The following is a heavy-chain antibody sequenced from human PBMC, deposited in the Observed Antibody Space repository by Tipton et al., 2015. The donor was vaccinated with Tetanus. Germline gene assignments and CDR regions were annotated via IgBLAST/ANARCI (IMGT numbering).Heavy chain of an antibody. V-gene: IGHV3-23*01. J-gene: IGHJ6*02. CDR3: AKDLTIFGVVTKTSYYYYGMDV. CDR1: GFTFSSYA. CDR2: ISGSGGST. D-gene: IGHD3-3*01. Sequence: SLRLSCAASGFTFSSYAMSWVRQAPGKGLEWVSAISGSGGSTYYADSVKGRFTISRDNSKNTLYLQMNSLRAEDTAVYYCAKDLTIFGVVTKTSYYYYGMDVWGQGTTVTVSS.